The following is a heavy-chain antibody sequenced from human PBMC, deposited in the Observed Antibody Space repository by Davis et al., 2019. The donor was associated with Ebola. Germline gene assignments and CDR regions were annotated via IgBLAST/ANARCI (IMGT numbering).Heavy chain of an antibody. Sequence: MPSETLSLTCTVSGGSISSGDYYWRWIRQPPGKGLEWIGYTYYSGSTYYNPSLKSRVTISVDTSKNQFSLKLSSVTAADTAVYYCARAPGSGIFFDPMDVWGQGTTVTVSS. D-gene: IGHD3-10*01. CDR2: TYYSGST. V-gene: IGHV4-30-4*01. CDR1: GGSISSGDYY. CDR3: ARAPGSGIFFDPMDV. J-gene: IGHJ6*02.